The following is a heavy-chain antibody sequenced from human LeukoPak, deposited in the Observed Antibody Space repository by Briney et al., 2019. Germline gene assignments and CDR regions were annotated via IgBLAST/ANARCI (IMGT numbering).Heavy chain of an antibody. Sequence: PGGSLRLSCAASGFTFSSYWMSWVRQAPGKGLEWVANIKQDGSEKYYVDSVKGRFTISRDNAKNSLYLQMNSLRAEDTAVYYCARDPLGYGSGWLYFDYWGQGTLVTVSS. CDR1: GFTFSSYW. CDR3: ARDPLGYGSGWLYFDY. D-gene: IGHD6-19*01. V-gene: IGHV3-7*01. CDR2: IKQDGSEK. J-gene: IGHJ4*02.